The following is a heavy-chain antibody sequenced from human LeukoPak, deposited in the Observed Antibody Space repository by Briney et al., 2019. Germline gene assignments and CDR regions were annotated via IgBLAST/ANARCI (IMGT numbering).Heavy chain of an antibody. V-gene: IGHV3-74*01. Sequence: GGSLRLSCAASGFTFSSDWMHWFRQAPVKGLVWVSRINRDGRSTTYADSVKGRFTISRDNAKNTLYLQMNSLRAEDTAVYYCARHPYDILTGPSFDYWGQGTLVTVSS. J-gene: IGHJ4*02. CDR1: GFTFSSDW. D-gene: IGHD3-9*01. CDR2: INRDGRST. CDR3: ARHPYDILTGPSFDY.